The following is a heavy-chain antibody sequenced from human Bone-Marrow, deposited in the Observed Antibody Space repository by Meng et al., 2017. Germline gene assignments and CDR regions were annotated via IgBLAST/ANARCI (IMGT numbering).Heavy chain of an antibody. CDR2: INPKSGDT. D-gene: IGHD3-22*01. Sequence: ASVKVSCKPSGYNFPDYYIHWVRRAPGQGLEWMGRINPKSGDTHYAQKFQARVTMTGDTSISTAYMELSGLRSDDTAVYYCARYYYDSSGYYSLGYWGQGTLVTVSS. CDR1: GYNFPDYY. V-gene: IGHV1-2*06. J-gene: IGHJ4*02. CDR3: ARYYYDSSGYYSLGY.